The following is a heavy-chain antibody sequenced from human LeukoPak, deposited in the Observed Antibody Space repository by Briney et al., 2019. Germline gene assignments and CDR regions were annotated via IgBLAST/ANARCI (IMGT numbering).Heavy chain of an antibody. CDR2: INPNSGGT. CDR3: ARGWELRAMKFDAFDI. CDR1: GYTFTGYY. V-gene: IGHV1-2*02. J-gene: IGHJ3*02. D-gene: IGHD1-26*01. Sequence: GASVKVSCKASGYTFTGYYMHWVRRAPGQGLEWMGWINPNSGGTNYAQKFQGRVTMTRDTSISTAYMELSSLRSEDTAVYYCARGWELRAMKFDAFDIWGQGTMVTVSS.